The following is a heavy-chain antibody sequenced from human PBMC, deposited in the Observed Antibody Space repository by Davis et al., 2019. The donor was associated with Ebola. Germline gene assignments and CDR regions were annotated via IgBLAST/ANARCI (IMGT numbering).Heavy chain of an antibody. J-gene: IGHJ6*02. D-gene: IGHD6-13*01. V-gene: IGHV2-70*01. Sequence: LRLSCTVSGGSISSYYWSWIRQPPGKALEWLALIDWDDDKYYSTSLKTRLTISKDTSKNQVVLTMTNMDPVDTATYYCARMRKSSSWNRNYYYYYGMDVWGQGTTVTVSS. CDR3: ARMRKSSSWNRNYYYYYGMDV. CDR2: IDWDDDK. CDR1: GGSISSYYW.